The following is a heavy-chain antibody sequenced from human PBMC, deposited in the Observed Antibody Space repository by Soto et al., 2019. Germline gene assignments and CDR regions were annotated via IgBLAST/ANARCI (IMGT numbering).Heavy chain of an antibody. V-gene: IGHV3-23*01. CDR3: AKADGEQWLIPHLDN. D-gene: IGHD6-19*01. CDR1: GFNFKKFA. J-gene: IGHJ4*02. CDR2: ISCCGGST. Sequence: GGSLRLSCEASGFNFKKFAMGWVRQAPGEGLEWVSGISCCGGSTSYADSVKGRFTLARDDSKNTLSLHLNSLRFEDTARYFCAKADGEQWLIPHLDNWGQGTLVTVSS.